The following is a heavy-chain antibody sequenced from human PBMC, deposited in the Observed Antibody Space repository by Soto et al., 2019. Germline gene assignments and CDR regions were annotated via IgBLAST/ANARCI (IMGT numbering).Heavy chain of an antibody. D-gene: IGHD3-22*01. CDR1: GFTFSSYW. CDR2: IKQDGSEK. Sequence: GGSLRLSCAAFGFTFSSYWMSWVRQAPGKGLEWVANIKQDGSEKYYVDSVKGRFTISRDNAKNSLYLQMNSLRAEDTAVYYCARSYYDSSGYNHFDYWGQGTLVTVSS. V-gene: IGHV3-7*03. CDR3: ARSYYDSSGYNHFDY. J-gene: IGHJ4*02.